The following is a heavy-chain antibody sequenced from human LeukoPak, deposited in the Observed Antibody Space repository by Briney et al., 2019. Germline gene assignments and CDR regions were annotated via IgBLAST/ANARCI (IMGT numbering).Heavy chain of an antibody. CDR3: ARRVIVATIDY. V-gene: IGHV4-39*01. CDR1: GGSISSSTYY. Sequence: SETLSLTCTVSGGSISSSTYYWVWIRQPPGKGLEWIGSIYYGGSTYYNPSLKSRVTISADTSKNQFSLKLSSVTAADTAVYFCARRVIVATIDYWGQGTLVTVSS. D-gene: IGHD5-12*01. CDR2: IYYGGST. J-gene: IGHJ4*02.